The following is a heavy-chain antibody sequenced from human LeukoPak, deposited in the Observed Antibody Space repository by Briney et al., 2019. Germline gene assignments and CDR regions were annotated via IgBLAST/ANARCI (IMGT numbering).Heavy chain of an antibody. Sequence: SETLSLTCAVSGGSISSSNWWSWVRLPPGKGLEWIGEIYHSGSTDYNPSLKSRVTISVDKSKNQFSLKLSSVTAADTAVYYCARVGVVVAATTPFDYWGQGTLVTVSS. CDR2: IYHSGST. CDR1: GGSISSSNW. D-gene: IGHD2-15*01. CDR3: ARVGVVVAATTPFDY. V-gene: IGHV4-4*02. J-gene: IGHJ4*02.